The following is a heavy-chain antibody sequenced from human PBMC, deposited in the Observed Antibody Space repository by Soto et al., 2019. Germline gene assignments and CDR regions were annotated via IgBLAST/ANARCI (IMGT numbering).Heavy chain of an antibody. D-gene: IGHD1-26*01. V-gene: IGHV3-23*01. CDR1: GFIVENFG. CDR2: ISGSGFKK. J-gene: IGHJ5*02. CDR3: AKNQGVELVPLATVDWFDP. Sequence: GGSLNLSCAASGFIVENFGMSWFRQAPVKVLEWISSISGSGFKKYYADSVKGRFTISRDNSKSTVYLELNNLSAEDTAVYHCAKNQGVELVPLATVDWFDPWGQGSVVTVSS.